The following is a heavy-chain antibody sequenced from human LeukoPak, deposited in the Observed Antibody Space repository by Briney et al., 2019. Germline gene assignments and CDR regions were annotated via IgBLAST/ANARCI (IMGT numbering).Heavy chain of an antibody. CDR2: VNYSGST. CDR1: GGSFRDYY. Sequence: PSETLSLTCAFYGGSFRDYYWSWICQPPGKGLEWIGEVNYSGSTNYKPSLKSRVTISVDTSVNQFSLKMRSVTAADTAVYYCARRSMAARPDHFDYWGQGTLVTVSS. D-gene: IGHD6-6*01. CDR3: ARRSMAARPDHFDY. V-gene: IGHV4-34*01. J-gene: IGHJ4*02.